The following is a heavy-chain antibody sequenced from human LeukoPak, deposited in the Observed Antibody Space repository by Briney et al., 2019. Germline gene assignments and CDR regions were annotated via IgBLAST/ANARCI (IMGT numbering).Heavy chain of an antibody. CDR1: GYTFTGYY. D-gene: IGHD1-26*01. CDR3: AREGSVGATPNFDY. J-gene: IGHJ4*02. CDR2: INPNSGGT. Sequence: ASVKVSCKASGYTFTGYYMHWVRQAPGQGLEWMGWINPNSGGTNYAQKLQGRVTMTTDTSTSTAYMELRSLRSDDTAVYYCAREGSVGATPNFDYWGQGTLVTVSS. V-gene: IGHV1-2*02.